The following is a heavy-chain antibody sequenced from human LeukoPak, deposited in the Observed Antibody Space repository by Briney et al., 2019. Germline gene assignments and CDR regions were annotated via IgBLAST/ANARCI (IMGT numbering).Heavy chain of an antibody. D-gene: IGHD6-13*01. CDR2: ISAYNGNT. CDR1: GYTFTSYG. CDR3: ARDDIAAAPYPFDY. Sequence: ALVKVSCKASGYTFTSYGISWVRQAPGQGLEWMGWISAYNGNTNYAQKLQGRVTMTTDTSTSTAYMELRSLRSDDTAVYYCARDDIAAAPYPFDYWGQGTLVTVSS. J-gene: IGHJ4*02. V-gene: IGHV1-18*04.